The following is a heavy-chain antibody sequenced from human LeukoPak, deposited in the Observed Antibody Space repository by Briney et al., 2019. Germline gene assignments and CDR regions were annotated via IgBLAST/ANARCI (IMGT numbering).Heavy chain of an antibody. CDR1: GFTLSSSW. Sequence: GGSLRLSCAASGFTLSSSWMSWVRQAPGKGLEWVGNIKQDGSEKYYVDSVKGRLTISRDNAKNSLYLQMDSLRDEDKAVYYCAREGIVVVPGANTVYWGQGTMVTVSS. V-gene: IGHV3-7*01. J-gene: IGHJ4*02. D-gene: IGHD2-2*01. CDR3: AREGIVVVPGANTVY. CDR2: IKQDGSEK.